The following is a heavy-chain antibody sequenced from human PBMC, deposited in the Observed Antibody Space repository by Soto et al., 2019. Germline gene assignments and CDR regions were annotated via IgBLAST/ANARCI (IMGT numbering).Heavy chain of an antibody. D-gene: IGHD3-10*01. Sequence: GGSLRLSCAASGFTFSNAWMSWVRQAPGKGLEWVGRIKSKTDGGTTDYAAPVKGRFTISRDDSKNTLYLQMNSLKTEDTAVYYCTTGLYGSGSLDYWGQGTLVTVSS. CDR1: GFTFSNAW. CDR3: TTGLYGSGSLDY. V-gene: IGHV3-15*01. CDR2: IKSKTDGGTT. J-gene: IGHJ4*02.